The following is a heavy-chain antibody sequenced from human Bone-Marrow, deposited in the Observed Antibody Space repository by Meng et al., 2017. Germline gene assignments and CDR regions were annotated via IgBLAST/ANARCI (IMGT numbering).Heavy chain of an antibody. CDR1: GYTFTSYG. Sequence: SVKVSCKASGYTFTSYGISWLRQAPGQGLEWMGGIIPIFGTANYAQKFQGRVTITADKSTSTAYMELSSLRSEDTAVYYCARDIRLGELSSYLDYWGQGTLVTVSS. CDR3: ARDIRLGELSSYLDY. J-gene: IGHJ4*02. D-gene: IGHD3-16*02. V-gene: IGHV1-69*06. CDR2: IIPIFGTA.